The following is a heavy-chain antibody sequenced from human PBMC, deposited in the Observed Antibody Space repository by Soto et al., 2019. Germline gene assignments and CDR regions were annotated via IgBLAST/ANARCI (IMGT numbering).Heavy chain of an antibody. CDR2: IYYSGST. CDR3: ARLYYYDSSGYLSWFDP. J-gene: IGHJ5*02. D-gene: IGHD3-22*01. CDR1: GGSVRSGSYY. V-gene: IGHV4-61*01. Sequence: SETLSLTCTVSGGSVRSGSYYWSWIRQPPGKGLEWIGYIYYSGSTNYNPSLKSRVTISVDTSKNQFSLKLSSVTAADTAVYYCARLYYYDSSGYLSWFDPWGQGTLVTVSS.